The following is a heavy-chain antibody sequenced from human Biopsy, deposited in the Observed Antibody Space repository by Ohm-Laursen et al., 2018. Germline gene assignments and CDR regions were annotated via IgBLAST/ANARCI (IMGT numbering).Heavy chain of an antibody. Sequence: SETLSLTCAVNGESSSGYFWNWIRQPPGKGLEWIGEINQSGSTKYNPSLKRRATLSADSSNSQFSLRLTSLTAADTAIYYCARGSGYFKLDVWSQGTTVTVSS. D-gene: IGHD5-12*01. CDR1: GESSSGYF. J-gene: IGHJ6*02. V-gene: IGHV4-34*01. CDR3: ARGSGYFKLDV. CDR2: INQSGST.